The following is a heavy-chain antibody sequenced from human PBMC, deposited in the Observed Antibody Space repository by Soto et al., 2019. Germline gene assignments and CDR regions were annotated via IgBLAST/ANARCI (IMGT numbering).Heavy chain of an antibody. D-gene: IGHD6-6*01. Sequence: PSQTLSLTCAISGDSVSSNSAAWNWIRQSPSRGLEWLGRTYYRSKWYNDYAVSVKSRITINPDTSKNQFSLQLNSVTPEDTAVYYCAREILSSSSEGALSTYFDYWGQGTLVTSPQ. CDR2: TYYRSKWYN. J-gene: IGHJ4*02. CDR3: AREILSSSSEGALSTYFDY. V-gene: IGHV6-1*01. CDR1: GDSVSSNSAA.